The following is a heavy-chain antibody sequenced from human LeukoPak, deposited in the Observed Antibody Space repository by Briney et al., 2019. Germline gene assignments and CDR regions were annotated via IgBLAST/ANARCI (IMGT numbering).Heavy chain of an antibody. V-gene: IGHV3-7*01. CDR3: ARDYNYCGSTSCYSR. Sequence: GGSLRLSCAASGFTVSSNYMSWVRQAPGKGLEWVANIKQDGSEKYYVDSVEGRFTISRDNAKNSLYLQMNSLRAEDTAVYYCARDYNYCGSTSCYSRWGQGTLVTVSS. J-gene: IGHJ4*02. D-gene: IGHD2-2*01. CDR1: GFTVSSNY. CDR2: IKQDGSEK.